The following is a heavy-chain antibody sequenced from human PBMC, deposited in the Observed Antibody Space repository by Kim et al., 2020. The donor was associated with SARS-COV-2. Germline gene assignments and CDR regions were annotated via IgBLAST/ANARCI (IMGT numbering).Heavy chain of an antibody. V-gene: IGHV3-23*01. D-gene: IGHD2-2*02. J-gene: IGHJ6*02. CDR1: RFTFSTYA. Sequence: GGSLRLSCAASRFTFSTYAMSWVRQAPGRGLEWVSGISAYGGTTYYAASVKGRFSISGDNSKNTLYLQMNSLTAEDTALYYCAKLKTTSCYSAMDVWGQGTTVTVSS. CDR2: ISAYGGTT. CDR3: AKLKTTSCYSAMDV.